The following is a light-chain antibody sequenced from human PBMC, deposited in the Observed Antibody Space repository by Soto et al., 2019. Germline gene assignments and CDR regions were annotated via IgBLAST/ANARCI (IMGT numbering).Light chain of an antibody. V-gene: IGKV3-11*01. Sequence: EIVLTQYPATLSLSPGERATLSCRASQSVSSYLAWYQQKPGQAPRLLIYDASNRATGIPARFSGSGSGTDFTLTISSLEPEDFAVYYCQQRSNWPLFTFGQGTRLEI. CDR1: QSVSSY. CDR3: QQRSNWPLFT. CDR2: DAS. J-gene: IGKJ5*01.